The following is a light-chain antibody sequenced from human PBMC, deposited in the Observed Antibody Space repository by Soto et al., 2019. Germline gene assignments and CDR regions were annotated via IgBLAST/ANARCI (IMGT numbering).Light chain of an antibody. CDR2: EVS. V-gene: IGLV2-14*01. J-gene: IGLJ2*01. CDR1: SSDVVTYKY. Sequence: QSALTQPDSVSGSPGQSIAISCTGTSSDVVTYKYVSWYQQHPGKAPKLMIYEVSIRPSGVSDRFSGSKSGNTASLTISGLRPEDEAYYYCCSYAGSTTRVVFGGGTKVTVL. CDR3: CSYAGSTTRVV.